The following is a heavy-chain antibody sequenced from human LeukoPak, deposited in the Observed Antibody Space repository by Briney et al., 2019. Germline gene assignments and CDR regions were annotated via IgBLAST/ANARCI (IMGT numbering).Heavy chain of an antibody. D-gene: IGHD7-27*01. CDR2: IYGSGTT. V-gene: IGHV4-61*02. CDR1: GDSINSGSYY. CDR3: ARFLNWVFDN. Sequence: SQTLSLTCTVSGDSINSGSYYWSWIRQPAGKGLEWTGRIYGSGTTNYNPSLKSRVTMSVDTSKKQFSLRLSSVTAADTAVYFCARFLNWVFDNWGQGTLVTVSS. J-gene: IGHJ4*02.